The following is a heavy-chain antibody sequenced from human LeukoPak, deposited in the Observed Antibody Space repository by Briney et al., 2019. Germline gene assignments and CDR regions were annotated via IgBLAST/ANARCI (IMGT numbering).Heavy chain of an antibody. CDR1: GFIFSSYS. J-gene: IGHJ4*02. D-gene: IGHD3-22*01. V-gene: IGHV3-21*04. CDR2: ISRSSSYT. CDR3: AKDWGYYYDSSGYFDY. Sequence: GGSLRLSCAASGFIFSSYSMNWVRQAPGKGLEWVSSISRSSSYTYYAESVKGRFTISRDNSKNTLYLQMNSLRAEDTAVYYCAKDWGYYYDSSGYFDYWGQGTLVTVSS.